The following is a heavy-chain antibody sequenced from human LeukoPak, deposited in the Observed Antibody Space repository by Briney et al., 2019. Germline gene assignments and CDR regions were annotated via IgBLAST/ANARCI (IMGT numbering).Heavy chain of an antibody. J-gene: IGHJ4*02. CDR3: ARDRGSDDPIDY. Sequence: PGGSLRLSCAASGFTFSDYYMSWIRQAPGKGLEWVAVIWHDGKNKYYADSVKGRFTVSRDNSKNTLYLQMDSLRVEDTAVYYCARDRGSDDPIDYWGQGTLVAVSS. CDR2: IWHDGKNK. CDR1: GFTFSDYY. V-gene: IGHV3-33*08. D-gene: IGHD2-15*01.